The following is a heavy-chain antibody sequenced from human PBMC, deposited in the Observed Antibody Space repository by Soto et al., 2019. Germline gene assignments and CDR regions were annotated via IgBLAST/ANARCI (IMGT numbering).Heavy chain of an antibody. J-gene: IGHJ6*02. V-gene: IGHV6-1*01. D-gene: IGHD3-3*01. Sequence: SQTLSLTCAISGDSVSSNSAAWNWFRQSPSRGLEWLGRTYYRSKWYNDYAVSVKSRITINPDTSKNQFSLQLNSVTPEDTAVYYCVAYYNFWSGYSRPYYYGMDVWGQGTTVTVSS. CDR1: GDSVSSNSAA. CDR2: TYYRSKWYN. CDR3: VAYYNFWSGYSRPYYYGMDV.